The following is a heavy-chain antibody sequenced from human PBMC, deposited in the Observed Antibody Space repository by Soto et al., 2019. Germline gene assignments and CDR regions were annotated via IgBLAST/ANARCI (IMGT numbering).Heavy chain of an antibody. CDR1: GFTFSDYY. CDR2: ISSSSSYT. CDR3: ARAGGYSYGFGMDV. Sequence: PGGSLRLSGAASGFTFSDYYMSWIRQAPGKGLEWVSYISSSSSYTNYAGSVKGRFTISRDNAKNSLYLQMNSLRAEDTAVYHCARAGGYSYGFGMDVWRQGTTVTVSS. V-gene: IGHV3-11*06. D-gene: IGHD5-18*01. J-gene: IGHJ6*02.